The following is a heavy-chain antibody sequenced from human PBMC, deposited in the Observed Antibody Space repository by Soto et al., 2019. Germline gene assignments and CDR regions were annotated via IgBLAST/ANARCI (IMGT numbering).Heavy chain of an antibody. D-gene: IGHD6-6*01. J-gene: IGHJ5*02. CDR3: PRSAYSSSSLDWLDR. Sequence: SETLSLTCSVSGGSITSVDHYWSWIRQPPGKGLEWIGYIYYSGSTYYNLSLKSRVTISIDTSRIQFSLKLSSVTDADTAVYFSPRSAYSSSSLDWLDRWGRGMLVTVSS. V-gene: IGHV4-30-4*01. CDR1: GGSITSVDHY. CDR2: IYYSGST.